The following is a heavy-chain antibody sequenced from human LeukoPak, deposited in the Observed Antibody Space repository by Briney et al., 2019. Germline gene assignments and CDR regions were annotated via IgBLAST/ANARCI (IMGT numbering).Heavy chain of an antibody. V-gene: IGHV4-59*01. J-gene: IGHJ4*02. CDR1: GGSISSYY. CDR3: GRVMYCGGDLYSGKFYY. CDR2: IYYSGST. Sequence: SETLSLTCTVSGGSISSYYWSWIRQPPGKGLEWIGYIYYSGSTNYNPSLKSRVTISVDTSKNQFSLKLRSVTAADAAVYYCGRVMYCGGDLYSGKFYYRGRGALVTVSS. D-gene: IGHD2-21*01.